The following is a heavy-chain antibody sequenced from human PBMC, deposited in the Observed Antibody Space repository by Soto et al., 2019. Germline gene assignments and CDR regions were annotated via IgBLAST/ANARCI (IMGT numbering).Heavy chain of an antibody. D-gene: IGHD3-3*01. J-gene: IGHJ4*02. Sequence: ASVKVSCKASGGTFSSYAISWVRQAPGQGLEWMGGIIPIFGTANYAQKFQGRVTITADESTSTAYMELSSLRSEDTAVYYCARGLTPEITIFGVAKGYFDYWGQGTLVTVSS. CDR2: IIPIFGTA. CDR1: GGTFSSYA. V-gene: IGHV1-69*13. CDR3: ARGLTPEITIFGVAKGYFDY.